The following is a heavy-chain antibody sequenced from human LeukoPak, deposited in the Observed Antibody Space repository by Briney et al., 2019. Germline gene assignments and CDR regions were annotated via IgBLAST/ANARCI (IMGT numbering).Heavy chain of an antibody. D-gene: IGHD1-26*01. Sequence: ESLKISCKGSGYTFTTKWIGWVRQMPGKGLEWMGHLYPCYSDTRYSPSFQSHVSIAADKSISTTYLQWSSLKASDTAMYYCARRLVGTKYFDYWGQGTLVTVSS. V-gene: IGHV5-51*06. CDR1: GYTFTTKW. CDR3: ARRLVGTKYFDY. J-gene: IGHJ4*02. CDR2: LYPCYSDT.